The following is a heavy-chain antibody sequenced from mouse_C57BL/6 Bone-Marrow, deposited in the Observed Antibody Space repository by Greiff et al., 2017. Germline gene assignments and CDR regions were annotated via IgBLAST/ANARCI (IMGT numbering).Heavy chain of an antibody. J-gene: IGHJ4*01. V-gene: IGHV1-62-2*01. CDR1: GYTFTEYT. CDR2: FYPGGGSI. CDR3: ARHEGRRAAVVGAMDY. Sequence: VQLQESGAELVKPGPSVKLSCKASGYTFTEYTIHWVQQRPGQGLEWIGWFYPGGGSIKYTANFKDQATLTANTSSSTVYMALSRMTSVDSAVYFCARHEGRRAAVVGAMDYWGQGTSVTVSS. D-gene: IGHD1-1*01.